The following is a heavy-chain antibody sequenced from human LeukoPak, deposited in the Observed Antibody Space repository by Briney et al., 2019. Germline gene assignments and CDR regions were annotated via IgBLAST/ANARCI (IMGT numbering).Heavy chain of an antibody. J-gene: IGHJ6*02. V-gene: IGHV1-69*01. CDR1: GDTLNNYS. CDR2: IIPIFSTA. Sequence: ASVQVSCKASGDTLNNYSISWVRQAPGQGLEWMGGIIPIFSTANYAQKFQGRVTITADESTNTAYMELSSLTSDDTAVYYCARGYSRWSIPTSSYYYRMDLWGQGTTVAVSS. CDR3: ARGYSRWSIPTSSYYYRMDL. D-gene: IGHD6-13*01.